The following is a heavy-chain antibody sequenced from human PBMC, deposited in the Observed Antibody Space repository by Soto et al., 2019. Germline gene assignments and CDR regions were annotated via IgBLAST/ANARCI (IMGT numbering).Heavy chain of an antibody. Sequence: ASVKVSCKASGYPFTSYGISWVRQAPGQGLEWMGWISAYNGNTNYAQKLQGRVTMTTETSTSTAFMELRSLRSDDTAVYYCAREGGGDILTGYFKRAAYYYYGMDVWGQGTTVTVSS. CDR2: ISAYNGNT. D-gene: IGHD3-9*01. J-gene: IGHJ6*02. V-gene: IGHV1-18*01. CDR3: AREGGGDILTGYFKRAAYYYYGMDV. CDR1: GYPFTSYG.